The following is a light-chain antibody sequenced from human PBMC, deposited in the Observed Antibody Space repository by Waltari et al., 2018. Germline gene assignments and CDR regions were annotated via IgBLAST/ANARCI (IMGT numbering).Light chain of an antibody. V-gene: IGLV3-25*03. Sequence: SYELTQPPSVTVSPGQTARIACSGDALTDQYVHWYQQRPGRAPVVVIYKDTKRPSGIPGRFSGSSSGKTVTLTISGVQAEDESDYYCQSADSTGSDVVFGGGTKLTVL. CDR1: ALTDQY. CDR2: KDT. CDR3: QSADSTGSDVV. J-gene: IGLJ2*01.